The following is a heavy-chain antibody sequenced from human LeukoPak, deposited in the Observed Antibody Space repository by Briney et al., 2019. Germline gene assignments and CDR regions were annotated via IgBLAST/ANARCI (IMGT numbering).Heavy chain of an antibody. V-gene: IGHV3-48*01. J-gene: IGHJ3*01. Sequence: GGSLRLSCAASGFTFSSYTMNWVRQAPGKGLEWVSYISSGSTTIYYADSAKGRFTISRDNAKNSLYLQMNSLSAEDTAVYYCARSDAFDFWGQGTMVTVSS. CDR3: ARSDAFDF. CDR1: GFTFSSYT. CDR2: ISSGSTTI.